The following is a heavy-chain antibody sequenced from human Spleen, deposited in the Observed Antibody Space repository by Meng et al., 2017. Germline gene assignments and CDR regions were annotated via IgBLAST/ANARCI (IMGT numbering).Heavy chain of an antibody. CDR3: ARISAGRFLEWFNWFDP. CDR2: IIPIFGTA. D-gene: IGHD3-3*01. Sequence: QGPLAQAGAEVKKPGAQVKVSCKPSGHNVPDYWLHWVRRAPGQGLEWMGGIIPIFGTANYAQKFQGRVTITADESTSTAYMELSSLRSEDTAVYYCARISAGRFLEWFNWFDPWGQGTLVTASS. CDR1: GHNVPDYW. J-gene: IGHJ5*02. V-gene: IGHV1-69*13.